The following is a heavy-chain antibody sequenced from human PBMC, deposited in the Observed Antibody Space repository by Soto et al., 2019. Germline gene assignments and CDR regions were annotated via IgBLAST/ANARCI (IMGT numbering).Heavy chain of an antibody. D-gene: IGHD3-22*01. V-gene: IGHV3-23*01. CDR3: SRRIVDRDTFDF. CDR1: GFTFGAYT. Sequence: GGSLRLSCAASGFTFGAYTMSWVRQAPGKGLEWVSLISASGDYTNSADPVKGRFTISRDTSKNQFSLKLSSVTAADTAVYYWSRRIVDRDTFDFCGKGSLVTVSS. J-gene: IGHJ4*02. CDR2: ISASGDYT.